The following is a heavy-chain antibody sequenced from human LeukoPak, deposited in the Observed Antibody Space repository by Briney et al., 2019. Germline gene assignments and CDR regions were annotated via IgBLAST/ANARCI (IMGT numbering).Heavy chain of an antibody. Sequence: ASVKVSCKASGYTFTGYYMHWVRQAPGQGLEWMGWINPNSGGTNYAQKFQGRVTMTRDTSISTAYMELSRLRSDDTAVYYCARVPSGYSYWYFDIWGRGTLVTVSS. J-gene: IGHJ2*01. D-gene: IGHD3-22*01. CDR1: GYTFTGYY. CDR2: INPNSGGT. V-gene: IGHV1-2*02. CDR3: ARVPSGYSYWYFDI.